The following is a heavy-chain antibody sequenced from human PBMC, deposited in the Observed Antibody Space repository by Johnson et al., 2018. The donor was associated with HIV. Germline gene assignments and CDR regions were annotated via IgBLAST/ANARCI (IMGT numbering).Heavy chain of an antibody. CDR2: ISSSGGTI. V-gene: IGHV3-11*04. J-gene: IGHJ3*02. D-gene: IGHD5-24*01. CDR1: EFILSDYY. Sequence: QVQLVESGGDLVKPGGSLRLSCGASEFILSDYYISWVRQAPEKGLEWISYISSSGGTIFSAASVKGRFTISRDIAKNTLYLQMNSLRAEDTAVYYCARACRDGYTCDVYDIWGLGTMVTVS. CDR3: ARACRDGYTCDVYDI.